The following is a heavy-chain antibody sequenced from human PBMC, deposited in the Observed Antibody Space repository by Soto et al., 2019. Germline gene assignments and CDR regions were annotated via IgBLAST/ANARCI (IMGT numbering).Heavy chain of an antibody. CDR1: GFTFSSYG. CDR2: ISYDGSNK. J-gene: IGHJ4*02. V-gene: IGHV3-30*18. Sequence: QVQLVESGGGVVQPGRSLRLSCAASGFTFSSYGMHWVRQAAGKGLEWVAVISYDGSNKYYADSVKGRFTIARDNSKNTLYLQMNSLRAEDTAVYYCAKDLLRGGAGIFSYFDYWGQGTLVTVSS. CDR3: AKDLLRGGAGIFSYFDY.